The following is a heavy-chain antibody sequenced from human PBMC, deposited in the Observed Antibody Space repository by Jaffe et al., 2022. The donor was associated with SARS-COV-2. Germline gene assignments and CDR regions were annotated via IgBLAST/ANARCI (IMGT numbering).Heavy chain of an antibody. V-gene: IGHV1-46*01. J-gene: IGHJ4*02. D-gene: IGHD5-18*01. CDR3: ARLESSDTAMVFDY. CDR2: INPSGDT. Sequence: QVQLVQSGAEVKKPGASVKVSCKASGYTFTNYYMHWVRQAPGQGLEWMGLINPSGDTSYAQKFQGRVTVTRDTSTGTIYMELSRLRSEDTAVYYCARLESSDTAMVFDYWGQGTLVMVSS. CDR1: GYTFTNYY.